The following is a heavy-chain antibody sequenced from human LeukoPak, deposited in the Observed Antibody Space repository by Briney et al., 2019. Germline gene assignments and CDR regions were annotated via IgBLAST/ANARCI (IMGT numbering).Heavy chain of an antibody. Sequence: TASETLSLTCSVSGGSISPYYWSWIRHPPGKGLEWIGYIYYSGTTNYNPSLQSRVTISVATSKNQFSLKLSSVTAADTALYYCARDRASAGGFDYWGQGTLVTVSS. CDR2: IYYSGTT. CDR1: GGSISPYY. D-gene: IGHD2-15*01. V-gene: IGHV4-59*01. J-gene: IGHJ4*02. CDR3: ARDRASAGGFDY.